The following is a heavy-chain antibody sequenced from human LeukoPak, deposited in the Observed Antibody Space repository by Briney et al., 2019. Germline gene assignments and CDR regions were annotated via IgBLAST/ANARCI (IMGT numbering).Heavy chain of an antibody. CDR2: INPNSGGT. D-gene: IGHD1-26*01. Sequence: ASVKVSCKASGYTFTGYYMHWVRQASGQGLEWMGWINPNSGGTNYAQKFQGWVTMTRDTSISTAYMELSRLRSDDTAVYYCARQRYLVGATIDGMDVWGQGTTVTVSS. CDR3: ARQRYLVGATIDGMDV. CDR1: GYTFTGYY. J-gene: IGHJ6*02. V-gene: IGHV1-2*04.